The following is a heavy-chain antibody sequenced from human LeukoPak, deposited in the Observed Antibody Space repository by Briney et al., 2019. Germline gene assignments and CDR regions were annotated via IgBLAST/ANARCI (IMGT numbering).Heavy chain of an antibody. CDR2: IYHSGST. CDR3: ASMVRGVIYAFDI. J-gene: IGHJ3*02. Sequence: SETLSLTCTVSGGSISSYYWSWIRQPPGKGLEWIGYIYHSGSTYYNPSLKSRVTISVDRSKNQFSLKLSSVTAADTAVYYCASMVRGVIYAFDIWGQGTMVTVSS. V-gene: IGHV4-59*12. D-gene: IGHD3-10*01. CDR1: GGSISSYY.